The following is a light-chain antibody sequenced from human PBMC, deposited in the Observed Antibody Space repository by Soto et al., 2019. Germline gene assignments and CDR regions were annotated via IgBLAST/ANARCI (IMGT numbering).Light chain of an antibody. CDR3: QQRSTWPWT. V-gene: IGKV3-11*01. Sequence: IVLTQFPASLSLSAGESATLSCRASLSVSDYLAWYQQKPGQSPRLLIYAASYRATGVPGRFSGSGAGTDFTLSISSLEPEDFAVYYCQQRSTWPWTFGQGTRV. CDR1: LSVSDY. CDR2: AAS. J-gene: IGKJ1*01.